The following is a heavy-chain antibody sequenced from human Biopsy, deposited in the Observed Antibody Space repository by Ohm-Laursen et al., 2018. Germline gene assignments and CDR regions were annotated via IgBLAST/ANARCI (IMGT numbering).Heavy chain of an antibody. J-gene: IGHJ2*01. CDR2: ISWSSRNI. CDR1: GFTFDDYA. D-gene: IGHD3-22*01. V-gene: IGHV3-9*01. CDR3: AKDLASGSGYYWYFDF. Sequence: SSLRLSCAASGFTFDDYAMHWVRQAPGKGLEWVSGISWSSRNIGYADSVKGRFTISRDNAKNSLYLQMNSLRAEDTALYYCAKDLASGSGYYWYFDFWGRGTLVTVSS.